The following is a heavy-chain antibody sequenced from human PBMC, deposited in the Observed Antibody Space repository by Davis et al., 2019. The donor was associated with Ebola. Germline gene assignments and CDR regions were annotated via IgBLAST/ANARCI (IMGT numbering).Heavy chain of an antibody. J-gene: IGHJ4*02. V-gene: IGHV3-7*01. Sequence: GESLKISCAASGFTFSSFWMSWVRQAPGKGLEWVANINRDGSEKYYVDSVKGRFTISRDNAKNSLYLQLNSLRDEDTGVYYCARDEGPQNYWGQGTLIIVSS. CDR2: INRDGSEK. CDR1: GFTFSSFW. CDR3: ARDEGPQNY.